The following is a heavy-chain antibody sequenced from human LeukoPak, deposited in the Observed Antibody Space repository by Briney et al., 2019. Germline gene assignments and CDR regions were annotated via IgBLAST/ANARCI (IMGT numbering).Heavy chain of an antibody. J-gene: IGHJ4*02. CDR1: GFMFSSNW. D-gene: IGHD2-2*01. CDR3: AKSRKSVVVPGGSDY. CDR2: IKEDGTET. Sequence: GGSLRLSCAASGFMFSSNWMSWVRLAPGKGLEWVANIKEDGTETYYVDSVKGRFTISRDNAKNSLYLQMNSLRVEDTAVYYCAKSRKSVVVPGGSDYWGQGTLVTVSS. V-gene: IGHV3-7*03.